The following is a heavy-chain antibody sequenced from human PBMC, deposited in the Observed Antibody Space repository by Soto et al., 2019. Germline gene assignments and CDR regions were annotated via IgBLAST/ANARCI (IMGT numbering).Heavy chain of an antibody. CDR2: INADNGNT. Sequence: GASVKVSCKASGYSFTSYNIQWVRQAPGQSLEWMGWINADNGNTKYSQRFQGRVTITRDTSANTAYMELSSLRSEDTAVYYCARVDCGSDGCCLNDFWGKGTLVTVSS. V-gene: IGHV1-3*01. D-gene: IGHD2-21*01. CDR3: ARVDCGSDGCCLNDF. CDR1: GYSFTSYN. J-gene: IGHJ4*02.